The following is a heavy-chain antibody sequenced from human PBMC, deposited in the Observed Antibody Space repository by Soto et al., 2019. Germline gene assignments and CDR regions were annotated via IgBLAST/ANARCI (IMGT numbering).Heavy chain of an antibody. CDR3: ASSGDYYDSSGYPYYFDY. J-gene: IGHJ4*02. CDR1: GGSISSGDYY. CDR2: IYYSGST. V-gene: IGHV4-30-4*01. D-gene: IGHD3-22*01. Sequence: QVQLQESGPGLVKPSQTLSLTCTVSGGSISSGDYYWSWIRQPPGKGLEWIGYIYYSGSTYYNPSLKSRVTISVDTSKNQFSLKLSSVTAADTAVYYCASSGDYYDSSGYPYYFDYWGQGTLVTVSS.